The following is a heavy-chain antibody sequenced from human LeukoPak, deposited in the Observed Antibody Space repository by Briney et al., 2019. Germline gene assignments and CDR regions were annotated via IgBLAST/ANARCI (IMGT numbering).Heavy chain of an antibody. CDR3: ARSSLGSGSILFVY. CDR2: ISYDGSNK. V-gene: IGHV3-30*04. D-gene: IGHD3-10*01. J-gene: IGHJ4*01. Sequence: GRSLRLSCAASGFTFSSYDMHWVRQAPGKGLEWVAVISYDGSNKYYADSVKGRFTISRDNSKNTLYLQVNSLRAEDTAVYYCARSSLGSGSILFVYWGQGTLVTVSS. CDR1: GFTFSSYD.